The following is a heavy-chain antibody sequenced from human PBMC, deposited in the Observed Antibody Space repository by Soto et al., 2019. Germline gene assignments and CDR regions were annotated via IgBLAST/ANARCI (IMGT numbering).Heavy chain of an antibody. J-gene: IGHJ6*02. V-gene: IGHV1-3*01. CDR1: GYTFTSYA. CDR3: ARERGGTTWGLFGMDV. CDR2: INAGNGNT. D-gene: IGHD1-1*01. Sequence: GDSLKVSCKASGYTFTSYAMHWVRQAPGQRLEWMGWINAGNGNTKYSQKFQGRVTITRDTSASTAYMELSSLRSEDTAVYYCARERGGTTWGLFGMDVWGQGTTVTGSS.